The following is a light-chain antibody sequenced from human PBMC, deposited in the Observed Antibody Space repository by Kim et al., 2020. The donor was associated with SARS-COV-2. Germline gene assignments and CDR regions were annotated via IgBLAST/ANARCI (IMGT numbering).Light chain of an antibody. J-gene: IGKJ1*01. Sequence: SLPPEERPSLSCPASQSVTSNLACNQKKPGQPPRPPSFGASTRATGIQASSGAGGSGTAFTLTITSLQSEDFAVYSCHQYNNWWTCGQGTKVDI. V-gene: IGKV3-15*01. CDR1: QSVTSN. CDR3: HQYNNWWT. CDR2: GAS.